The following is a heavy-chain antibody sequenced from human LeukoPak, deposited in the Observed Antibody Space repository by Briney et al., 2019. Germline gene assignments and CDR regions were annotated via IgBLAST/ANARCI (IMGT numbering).Heavy chain of an antibody. J-gene: IGHJ4*02. V-gene: IGHV4-34*01. CDR3: AREVRSSGYSLDY. Sequence: KPSETLSLTCAVYGGSFSGYYWSWIRQPPGKGLEWIGEINHSGSTNYNPSLKSRVTMSVDTSKNQFSLKLRSVTAADTAVYYCAREVRSSGYSLDYWGQGTLVTVSS. CDR2: INHSGST. D-gene: IGHD3-22*01. CDR1: GGSFSGYY.